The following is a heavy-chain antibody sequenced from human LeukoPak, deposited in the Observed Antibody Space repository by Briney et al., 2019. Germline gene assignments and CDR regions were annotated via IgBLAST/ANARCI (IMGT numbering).Heavy chain of an antibody. D-gene: IGHD2-15*01. Sequence: SETLSLTCAVYGGSFSGYYWSWIRQPPGKGLEWIGYIYDSGSTYYNPSLKSRITISVDTSENRFSLKLGSVTATDTAVYYCARDCSGGSCYGAFDIWGQGTMVTVSS. CDR2: IYDSGST. V-gene: IGHV4-34*09. J-gene: IGHJ3*02. CDR3: ARDCSGGSCYGAFDI. CDR1: GGSFSGYY.